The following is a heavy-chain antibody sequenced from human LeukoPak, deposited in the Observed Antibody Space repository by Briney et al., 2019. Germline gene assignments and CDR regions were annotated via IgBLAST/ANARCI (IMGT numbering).Heavy chain of an antibody. CDR1: GFTFSSYW. J-gene: IGHJ6*02. CDR3: ARDPGGYSNYGGYYYYYGMDV. CDR2: IKQDGSEK. Sequence: GGSLRLSCAASGFTFSSYWMSWVRQAPGMGLEWVANIKQDGSEKYYVDSVKGRFTISRDNAKNSLYLQMNSLRAEDTAVYYCARDPGGYSNYGGYYYYYGMDVWGQGTTVTVSS. D-gene: IGHD4-11*01. V-gene: IGHV3-7*01.